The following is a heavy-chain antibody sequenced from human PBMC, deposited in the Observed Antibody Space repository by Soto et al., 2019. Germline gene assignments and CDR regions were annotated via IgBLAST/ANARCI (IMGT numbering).Heavy chain of an antibody. CDR3: AHGSGDGYNYDYYYGMDV. Sequence: SVKVSCKASGCTFSSYAISWVRQAPGQGLEWMGGIIPIFGTANYAQKFQGRLTLTKDTSKNQVVLTLTNMDPVDTATYYCAHGSGDGYNYDYYYGMDVWGQGTRVTVS. CDR1: GCTFSSYA. D-gene: IGHD5-12*01. CDR2: IIPIFGTA. V-gene: IGHV1-69*05. J-gene: IGHJ6*02.